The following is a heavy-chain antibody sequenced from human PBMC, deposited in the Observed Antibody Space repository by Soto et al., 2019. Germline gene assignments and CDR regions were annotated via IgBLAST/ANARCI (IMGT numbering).Heavy chain of an antibody. D-gene: IGHD6-25*01. J-gene: IGHJ3*02. Sequence: PVGSLRLSCAASGFTFSSYGMHWVRQAPGKGLEWVAVISYDGSNKYYADSVKGRFTISRDNSKNTLYLQMNSLRAEDTAVYYCAKSGFAFDIWGQGTMVTVSS. CDR2: ISYDGSNK. CDR1: GFTFSSYG. CDR3: AKSGFAFDI. V-gene: IGHV3-30*18.